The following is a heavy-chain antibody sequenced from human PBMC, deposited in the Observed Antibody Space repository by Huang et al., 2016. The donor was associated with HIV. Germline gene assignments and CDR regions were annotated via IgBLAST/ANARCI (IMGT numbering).Heavy chain of an antibody. CDR3: ARGGLLWFGELST. D-gene: IGHD3-10*01. Sequence: QVQLVQSGAEVKKPGASVKVSFKASGYTFTNYDINWVRQATGQGLEWMGWMNPNSGDTGLAQKFQGRVTMTRNTSISTAYMELSSLRSEDTAVYYCARGGLLWFGELSTWGQGTLVTVSS. V-gene: IGHV1-8*01. J-gene: IGHJ5*02. CDR1: GYTFTNYD. CDR2: MNPNSGDT.